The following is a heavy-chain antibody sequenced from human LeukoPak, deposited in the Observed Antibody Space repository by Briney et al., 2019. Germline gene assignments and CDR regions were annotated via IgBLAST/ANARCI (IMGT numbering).Heavy chain of an antibody. CDR2: ISAYNGNT. V-gene: IGHV1-18*01. CDR3: ARSLSLWLPNSFYYMDV. CDR1: GYTFTSYG. Sequence: ASVKVSCKASGYTFTSYGISWVRQAPGQGLEWMGWISAYNGNTNYAQKLQGRVTMTTDTSTSTAYMELRSLRSDDTAVYYCARSLSLWLPNSFYYMDVWGKGTTVTVSS. D-gene: IGHD5-18*01. J-gene: IGHJ6*03.